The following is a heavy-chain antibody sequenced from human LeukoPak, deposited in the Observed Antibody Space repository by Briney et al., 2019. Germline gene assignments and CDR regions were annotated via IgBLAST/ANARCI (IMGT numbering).Heavy chain of an antibody. CDR3: ASGRYGNYYYYHYMDV. CDR2: IIPIFGTA. V-gene: IGHV1-69*05. J-gene: IGHJ6*03. D-gene: IGHD4-17*01. Sequence: SVKVSCKASGGTFSRYAVSWVRQAPGQGLEWMGGIIPIFGTANYAQKFQGRVTITTDESTSTAYMELSSLRSEDTAVYYCASGRYGNYYYYHYMDVWGKGTTVTVSS. CDR1: GGTFSRYA.